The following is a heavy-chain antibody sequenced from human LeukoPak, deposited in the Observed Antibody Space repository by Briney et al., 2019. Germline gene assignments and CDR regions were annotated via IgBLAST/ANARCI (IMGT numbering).Heavy chain of an antibody. J-gene: IGHJ4*02. CDR3: ARDSLYYYDSSGYQEGYYFDY. CDR2: ISSSGSTI. V-gene: IGHV3-48*04. Sequence: GGSLRLSCAASGFTFSSYSMNWVRQAPGKGLEWVSYISSSGSTIYYADSVKGRFTISRDNAKNSLYLQMNSLRAEDTAVYYCARDSLYYYDSSGYQEGYYFDYWGQGTLVTVSS. CDR1: GFTFSSYS. D-gene: IGHD3-22*01.